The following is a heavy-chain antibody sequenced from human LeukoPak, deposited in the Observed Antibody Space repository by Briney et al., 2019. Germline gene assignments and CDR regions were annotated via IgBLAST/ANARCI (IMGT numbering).Heavy chain of an antibody. CDR1: GDSVSSNSAA. J-gene: IGHJ4*02. V-gene: IGHV6-1*01. CDR3: ARGADSSGYYYPLFYLDY. Sequence: SQTLSLTCAISGDSVSSNSAAWNWIRQSPSRGLERLGRTYYRSKWYNDYAVSVKSRITINPDTSKNQFSLQLNSVTPEDTAAYYCARGADSSGYYYPLFYLDYWGQGTLVTVSS. D-gene: IGHD3-22*01. CDR2: TYYRSKWYN.